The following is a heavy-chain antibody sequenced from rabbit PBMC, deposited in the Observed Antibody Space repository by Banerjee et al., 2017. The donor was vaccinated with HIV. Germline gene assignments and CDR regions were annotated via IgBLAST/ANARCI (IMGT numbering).Heavy chain of an antibody. CDR1: GLDFSSSYW. J-gene: IGHJ4*01. CDR3: ARNMSSSAL. Sequence: QEQLVESGGGLVQPEGSLTLTCKASGLDFSSSYWICWVRQAPGKGLEWIGCIYTSSTGTWYASWVNGRFTISRSTSLNTVDLRMTSLTAADTATYFCARNMSSSALWGPGTLVTVS. CDR2: IYTSSTGT. D-gene: IGHD1-1*01. V-gene: IGHV1S43*01.